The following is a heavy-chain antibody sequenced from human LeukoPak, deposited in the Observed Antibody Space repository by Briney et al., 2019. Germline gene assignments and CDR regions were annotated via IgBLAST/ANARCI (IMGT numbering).Heavy chain of an antibody. CDR2: ISAYNGNT. V-gene: IGHV1-18*01. J-gene: IGHJ3*02. D-gene: IGHD3-10*01. CDR3: ARYLRITMVRGVMKGAFDI. Sequence: ASVKVSCKASGYTFTSYGISWVRQAPGQGPEWMGWISAYNGNTNYAQKLQGRVTMTTDTSTSTAYMELGSLRSDDTAVYYCARYLRITMVRGVMKGAFDIWGQGTMVTVSS. CDR1: GYTFTSYG.